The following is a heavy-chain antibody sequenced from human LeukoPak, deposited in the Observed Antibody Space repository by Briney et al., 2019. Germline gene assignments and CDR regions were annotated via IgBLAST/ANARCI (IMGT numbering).Heavy chain of an antibody. V-gene: IGHV4-34*01. J-gene: IGHJ4*02. CDR3: ARGARGGSTYFDN. D-gene: IGHD1-26*01. Sequence: PSETLSLTCAVYGGSFSGYYWSWIRQPPGKGLEWIGEINHSGSTNYNPSLKSRVTMSVDTYKNQCSLNLNAVTAADTAVYYCARGARGGSTYFDNWGQGTLVTVSS. CDR2: INHSGST. CDR1: GGSFSGYY.